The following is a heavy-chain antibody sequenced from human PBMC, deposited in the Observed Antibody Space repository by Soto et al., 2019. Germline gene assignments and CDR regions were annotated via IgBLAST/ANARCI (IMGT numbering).Heavy chain of an antibody. CDR1: GGTFSSYA. Sequence: SVKVSCKASGGTFSSYAISWGRQAPVQGLEWMGGIIPIFGTANYAQKFQGRVTITADKSTSTAYMELSSLRSEDTAVYYCARDTSQLEYYGMDVWGQGTTVTVSS. J-gene: IGHJ6*02. CDR3: ARDTSQLEYYGMDV. CDR2: IIPIFGTA. D-gene: IGHD6-6*01. V-gene: IGHV1-69*06.